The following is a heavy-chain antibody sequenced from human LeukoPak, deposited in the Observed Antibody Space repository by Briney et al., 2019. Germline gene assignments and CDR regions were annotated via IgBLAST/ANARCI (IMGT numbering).Heavy chain of an antibody. V-gene: IGHV3-20*04. CDR1: GFTLEHYG. CDR2: INWNGGIT. D-gene: IGHD1-26*01. CDR3: ARKGLGGELGGFDY. J-gene: IGHJ4*02. Sequence: GGSLRLSCEASGFTLEHYGMSWVRQAPGKGVEWVAGINWNGGITGYADSVKGRFTISRDNAKNSLYLQMNSLRVEDTALYYCARKGLGGELGGFDYWGQGTLVTASS.